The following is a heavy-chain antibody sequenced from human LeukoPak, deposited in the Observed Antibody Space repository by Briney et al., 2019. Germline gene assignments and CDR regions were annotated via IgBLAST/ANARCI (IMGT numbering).Heavy chain of an antibody. V-gene: IGHV3-23*01. Sequence: GGSLRLSCAASGFTFSSYAMSWVRQAPEKGLEWVSAISGSGGSTYYADSVKGRFTISRDNSKNTLSLQMHSLRAEDTAVYYCAKGRPRWNAVYYLPMDVWGTGITVTASS. CDR1: GFTFSSYA. CDR3: AKGRPRWNAVYYLPMDV. J-gene: IGHJ6*04. CDR2: ISGSGGST. D-gene: IGHD1-1*01.